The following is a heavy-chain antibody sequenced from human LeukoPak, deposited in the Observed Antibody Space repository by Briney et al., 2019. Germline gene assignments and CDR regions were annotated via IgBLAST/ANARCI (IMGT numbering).Heavy chain of an antibody. CDR2: ITSDGGST. CDR3: VKLGCSSTTCYGNY. J-gene: IGHJ4*02. CDR1: GFSFSTYA. Sequence: GGSLRLSCSASGFSFSTYAIHWVRRAPGKGLEYVSAITSDGGSTHYADSVKGRFTISRDNSKNTLSLQMSSLRAEDTAMYYCVKLGCSSTTCYGNYWGQGTLVTVSS. D-gene: IGHD2-2*01. V-gene: IGHV3-64D*09.